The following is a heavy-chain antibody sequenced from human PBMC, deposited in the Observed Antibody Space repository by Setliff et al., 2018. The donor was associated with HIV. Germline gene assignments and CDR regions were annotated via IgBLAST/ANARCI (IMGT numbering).Heavy chain of an antibody. J-gene: IGHJ4*02. CDR2: TSLDGSNR. Sequence: GGSLRLSCAASGFTFSTYAMHWVRQAPGKGLEWMAVTSLDGSNRYYADSVKGRFTISRDNSKNTLYLQMNSLRAEDTAVYYCARDYGDYEPPHPYFDYWGQGALVTVSS. CDR1: GFTFSTYA. V-gene: IGHV3-30-3*01. D-gene: IGHD4-17*01. CDR3: ARDYGDYEPPHPYFDY.